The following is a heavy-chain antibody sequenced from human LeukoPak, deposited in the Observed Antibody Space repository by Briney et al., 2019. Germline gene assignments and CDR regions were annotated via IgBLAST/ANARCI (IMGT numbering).Heavy chain of an antibody. CDR3: ARAVGATIEY. J-gene: IGHJ4*02. Sequence: GGSLRLSCAASGFTFSSYWMSWVRQAPGKGLEWVANIKQDGSENYYVDSVKGRFTISRDNAKSSLYLRMTSLRAEDTALYYCARAVGATIEYWGQGTLVTVSS. V-gene: IGHV3-7*04. CDR2: IKQDGSEN. D-gene: IGHD1-26*01. CDR1: GFTFSSYW.